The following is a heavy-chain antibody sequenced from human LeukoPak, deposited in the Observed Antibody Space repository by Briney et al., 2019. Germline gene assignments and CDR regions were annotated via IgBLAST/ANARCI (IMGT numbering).Heavy chain of an antibody. CDR2: IYAGGST. Sequence: GGSLRLSCAASGFTVSSNYMSWVRLAPGKGLEWVSLIYAGGSTYYADAVKGRFTISRHNSKNTLHLQMNSLRVEDTAVYYCATAGSSELLWDYAMDVWGQGTLVTVSS. V-gene: IGHV3-53*04. J-gene: IGHJ4*02. CDR1: GFTVSSNY. D-gene: IGHD2-8*01. CDR3: ATAGSSELLWDYAMDV.